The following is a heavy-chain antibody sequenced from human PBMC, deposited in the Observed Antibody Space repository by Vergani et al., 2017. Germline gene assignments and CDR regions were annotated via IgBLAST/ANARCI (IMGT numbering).Heavy chain of an antibody. CDR3: ARGDLAVAGTTDY. J-gene: IGHJ4*02. CDR1: GFTFSSYG. CDR2: IWYAGSNK. V-gene: IGHV3-33*01. Sequence: QVQLVESGGGVVQPGRSLRLSCAASGFTFSSYGMHWVRQAPGKGLEWVAVIWYAGSNKYYADSVKGRFTISRDNSKNTLYLQMNSLRAEDTAVYYCARGDLAVAGTTDYWGQGTLVTVSS. D-gene: IGHD6-19*01.